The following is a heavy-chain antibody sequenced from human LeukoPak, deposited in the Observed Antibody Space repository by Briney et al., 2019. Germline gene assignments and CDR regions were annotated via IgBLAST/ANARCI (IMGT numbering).Heavy chain of an antibody. Sequence: GGSLRLSCAASGFTFSNYWMSWVRQAPGKGLEWVANIKQDGTEKYYVDSVKGRFTISRDNAKNSLYLQMNSLRAEDTAVYYCAREGSDWNYYYYLDVWGKGTTATISS. V-gene: IGHV3-7*01. CDR1: GFTFSNYW. CDR3: AREGSDWNYYYYLDV. CDR2: IKQDGTEK. D-gene: IGHD6-19*01. J-gene: IGHJ6*03.